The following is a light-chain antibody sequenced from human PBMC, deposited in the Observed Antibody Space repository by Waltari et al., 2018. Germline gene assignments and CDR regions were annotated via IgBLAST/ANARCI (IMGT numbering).Light chain of an antibody. CDR3: QSYDSSLVV. CDR2: GNS. J-gene: IGLJ2*01. Sequence: QSVLTQPPSVSGAPGQRVTIPCTGSSPNIGAGYAVHWYQQLPGTAPKLLIYGNSNRPSGVPDRFSGSKSGTSASLAITGLQAEDEADYYCQSYDSSLVVFGGGTKLTVL. V-gene: IGLV1-40*01. CDR1: SPNIGAGYA.